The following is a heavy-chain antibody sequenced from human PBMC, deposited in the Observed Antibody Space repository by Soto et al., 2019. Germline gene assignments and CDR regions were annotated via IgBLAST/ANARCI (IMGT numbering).Heavy chain of an antibody. CDR3: ARTAVAGTFDY. Sequence: SETLSLTCAVYGGSFGGYYGTWIRQPPGTGLEWIGEINHSGSTNYNPSLKSRVTISVDTSKNQFSLKLSSVTAADTAVYYCARTAVAGTFDYWGQGTLVTVSS. J-gene: IGHJ4*02. CDR1: GGSFGGYY. CDR2: INHSGST. D-gene: IGHD6-19*01. V-gene: IGHV4-34*01.